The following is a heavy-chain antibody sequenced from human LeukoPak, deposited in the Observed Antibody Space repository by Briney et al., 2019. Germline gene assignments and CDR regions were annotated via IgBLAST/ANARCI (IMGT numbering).Heavy chain of an antibody. V-gene: IGHV4-34*01. Sequence: SETLSLTCAVYGGSFSGYYWSWIRQPPGKGLEWIGEINHSGSTNYNPSLKSRVTISVDTSKNQFSLKLSSVTAADTAVYYCARPLVPAAWRWFDPWGQGTLVTVSS. CDR3: ARPLVPAAWRWFDP. CDR1: GGSFSGYY. D-gene: IGHD2-2*01. J-gene: IGHJ5*02. CDR2: INHSGST.